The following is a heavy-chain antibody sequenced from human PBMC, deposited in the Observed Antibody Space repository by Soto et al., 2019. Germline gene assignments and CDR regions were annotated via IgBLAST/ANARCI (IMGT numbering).Heavy chain of an antibody. D-gene: IGHD3-10*01. CDR3: ATVRVGATRHNDVDY. J-gene: IGHJ4*02. Sequence: QLQLQEAGPGLLKPSETLSLTCIVSGGSINTNHYYWSWVRQPPEKGLEWIGSVYYNGVTSYSASFKSRVIISVDTSKNQFSLRLNSVTAADTAVYFCATVRVGATRHNDVDYWGQGTLVTVSS. CDR2: VYYNGVT. CDR1: GGSINTNHYY. V-gene: IGHV4-39*01.